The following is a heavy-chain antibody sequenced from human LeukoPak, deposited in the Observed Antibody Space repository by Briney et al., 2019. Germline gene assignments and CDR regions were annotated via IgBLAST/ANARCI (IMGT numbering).Heavy chain of an antibody. J-gene: IGHJ4*02. CDR2: IIPIFGTA. CDR1: GGTFSSYA. V-gene: IGHV1-69*13. D-gene: IGHD5-24*01. Sequence: ASVKVSCTASGGTFSSYAISWVRQAPGQGLEWMGGIIPIFGTANYAQKFQGRATITADESTSTAYMELSSLRSEDTAVYYCARDRGGSRDGFNLDYWGQGTLVTVSS. CDR3: ARDRGGSRDGFNLDY.